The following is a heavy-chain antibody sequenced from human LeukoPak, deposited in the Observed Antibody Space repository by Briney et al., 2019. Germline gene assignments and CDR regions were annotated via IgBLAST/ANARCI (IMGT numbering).Heavy chain of an antibody. D-gene: IGHD6-6*01. J-gene: IGHJ4*02. CDR2: ISSSSSTI. V-gene: IGHV3-48*01. Sequence: GGSLRLSCAASGFTFSSYSMNWVRQAPGKGLEWVSYISSSSSTIYYADSVKGRFTISRDNSKNTLYLQMNSLRAEDTAVYYCAKVPLEYSSSSGFLDYWGQGTLVTVSS. CDR3: AKVPLEYSSSSGFLDY. CDR1: GFTFSSYS.